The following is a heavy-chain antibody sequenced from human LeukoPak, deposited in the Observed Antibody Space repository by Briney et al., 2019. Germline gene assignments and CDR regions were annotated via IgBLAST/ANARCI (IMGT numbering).Heavy chain of an antibody. CDR1: GGSISSYY. CDR2: IYYSGST. J-gene: IGHJ6*02. V-gene: IGHV4-59*08. Sequence: SETLSLTCTVSGGSISSYYWSWIRQPPGKGLEWIGYIYYSGSTNYNPSLKSRVTISVDTSKNQFSLKLSSVTAADTAVYYCASVGAAGTAYYYYGMDVWGQGTTVTVSS. CDR3: ASVGAAGTAYYYYGMDV. D-gene: IGHD6-13*01.